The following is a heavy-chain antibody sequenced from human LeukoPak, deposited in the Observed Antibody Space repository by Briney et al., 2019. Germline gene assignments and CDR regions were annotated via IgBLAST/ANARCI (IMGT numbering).Heavy chain of an antibody. J-gene: IGHJ4*02. CDR2: ISPTGSTT. CDR1: GFSFSGHW. D-gene: IGHD3-3*01. CDR3: TRDFDFSSAI. V-gene: IGHV3-74*01. Sequence: GGSLRLSCTASGFSFSGHWMHWARQLPGKGLVWVSRISPTGSTTGHADSVKGRFTTSRDNAKNTLFLQMNSLRAEDTAVYYCTRDFDFSSAIWGQGTLVTVSS.